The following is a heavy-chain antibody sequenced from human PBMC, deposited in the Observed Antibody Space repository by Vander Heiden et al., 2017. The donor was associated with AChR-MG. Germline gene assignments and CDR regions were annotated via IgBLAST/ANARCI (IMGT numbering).Heavy chain of an antibody. Sequence: QVQLVESGGGVVQPGGSLRLSCAASGFTFSSYGMHWVRQAPGKGLEWVAFIRYDGRKKYYADSVKGRFTISRDNSKNTLYLKMNSLRAEDTAVYYCQEAATHFDYWGQGTLVTVSS. V-gene: IGHV3-30*02. D-gene: IGHD2-15*01. CDR2: IRYDGRKK. CDR3: QEAATHFDY. J-gene: IGHJ4*02. CDR1: GFTFSSYG.